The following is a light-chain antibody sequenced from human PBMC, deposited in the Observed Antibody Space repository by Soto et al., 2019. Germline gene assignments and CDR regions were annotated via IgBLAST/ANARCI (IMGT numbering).Light chain of an antibody. CDR2: GSS. CDR1: QSVSTN. J-gene: IGKJ5*01. V-gene: IGKV3-15*01. Sequence: ETVMTQSPATLSLSPGERATLSCRASQSVSTNLAWYQQKPGQSPRLLIYGSSPRATGIPARFSGSGSGTEFTLTISSLQSEDSAVYYCQQYNNWPITFGQGTRLEIK. CDR3: QQYNNWPIT.